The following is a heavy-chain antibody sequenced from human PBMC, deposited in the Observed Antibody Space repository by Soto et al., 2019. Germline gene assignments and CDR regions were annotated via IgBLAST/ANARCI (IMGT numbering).Heavy chain of an antibody. CDR3: ARVVSLSLGRPDSGYPTDY. J-gene: IGHJ4*02. D-gene: IGHD5-12*01. CDR2: ISAYNGNT. Sequence: QVQLVQSGAEVKKPGASVKVSCKASGYTFTSYGISWVRQAPGQGLEWMGWISAYNGNTNYAQKLQGRDTMTTDTSTSPAYMELRSLRSDDTAVYYCARVVSLSLGRPDSGYPTDYWGQGTMVTVSS. CDR1: GYTFTSYG. V-gene: IGHV1-18*01.